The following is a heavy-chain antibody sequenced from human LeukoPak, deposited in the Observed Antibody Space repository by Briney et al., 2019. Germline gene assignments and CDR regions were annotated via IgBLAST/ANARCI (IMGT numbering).Heavy chain of an antibody. CDR1: GFTFSTYT. CDR2: ISGNGGRT. Sequence: GGSLRLSCAASGFTFSTYTMAWVRQAPGGGLEWVSGISGNGGRTYYADSVEGRFAISRDNSKNTLYLQMNSLRAEDTAVYYCAKRTSNWNYFDYWGQGTLVTVSS. D-gene: IGHD1-20*01. CDR3: AKRTSNWNYFDY. V-gene: IGHV3-23*01. J-gene: IGHJ4*02.